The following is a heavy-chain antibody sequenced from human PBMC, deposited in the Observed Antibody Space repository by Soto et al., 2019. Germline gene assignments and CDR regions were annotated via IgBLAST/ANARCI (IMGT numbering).Heavy chain of an antibody. CDR1: GFTFSSYA. V-gene: IGHV3-23*01. D-gene: IGHD3-22*01. CDR3: AQDTYYHDTSGYYTFDY. J-gene: IGHJ4*02. Sequence: GGSLRLSCAASGFTFSSYAMSWVRQAPGKGLEWVSAISGSGGSTYYADSVKGRFYISRDNSKNTLDLQMNSLRVEDTAVFYCAQDTYYHDTSGYYTFDYWGQGALVTVSS. CDR2: ISGSGGST.